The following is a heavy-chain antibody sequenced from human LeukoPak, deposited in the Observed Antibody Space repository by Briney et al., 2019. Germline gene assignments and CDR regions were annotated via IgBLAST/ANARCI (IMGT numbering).Heavy chain of an antibody. CDR1: GDSFTSYW. D-gene: IGHD3-3*01. V-gene: IGHV5-51*01. CDR2: IYPGDSDT. J-gene: IGHJ3*02. CDR3: ARQPIDHYYYFWSGEACDI. Sequence: GESLKISRKGSGDSFTSYWIGWVRQMPGKGLEWMGIIYPGDSDTRYSPSFQGQVTISADKFISTAYLQWSSLKASDTAMYYCARQPIDHYYYFWSGEACDIWGQGTMVTVSS.